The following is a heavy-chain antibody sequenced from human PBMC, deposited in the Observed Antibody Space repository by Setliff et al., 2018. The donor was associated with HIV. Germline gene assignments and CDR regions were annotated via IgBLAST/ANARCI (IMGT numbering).Heavy chain of an antibody. J-gene: IGHJ3*02. CDR2: ISAYNGNT. Sequence: ASVKVSCKASGYTFTSYGISWVRQAPGQGLEWMGWISAYNGNTNYAQKLQCRVTMTTDTSTSTAYMELRSLRSDDTAVYYCASGYYYDSPNPPFDIWGQGTMVTVSS. V-gene: IGHV1-18*01. D-gene: IGHD3-22*01. CDR3: ASGYYYDSPNPPFDI. CDR1: GYTFTSYG.